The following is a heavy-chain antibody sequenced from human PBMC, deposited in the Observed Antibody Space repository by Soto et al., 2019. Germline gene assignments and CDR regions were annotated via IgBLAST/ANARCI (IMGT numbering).Heavy chain of an antibody. CDR3: GAQRGGGGY. J-gene: IGHJ4*02. Sequence: EVQLVESGGGLIQPGGSLRLSCAVSGFTVSNNYMSWVRQAPGKGLEGVSVIYSGGYTAYGDSVKGRFTISRDNSKNTLYPQTNTRGSADRAVYYCGAQRGGGGYWGQGTLVTVSS. V-gene: IGHV3-53*01. CDR2: IYSGGYT. CDR1: GFTVSNNY. D-gene: IGHD6-25*01.